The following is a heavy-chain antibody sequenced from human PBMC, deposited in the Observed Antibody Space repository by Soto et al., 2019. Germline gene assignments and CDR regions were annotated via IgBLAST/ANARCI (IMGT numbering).Heavy chain of an antibody. V-gene: IGHV3-23*01. J-gene: IGHJ4*02. CDR3: AKDARALLSRIAVAGTGIDY. CDR2: ISGSGGST. Sequence: PXGSLRLSCAASGFTFSSYAMSWVRQAPGKGLEWASAISGSGGSTYYADSVKGRFTISRDNSKNTLYLQMNSLRAEDTAVYYCAKDARALLSRIAVAGTGIDYWGQGTLVTVSS. CDR1: GFTFSSYA. D-gene: IGHD6-19*01.